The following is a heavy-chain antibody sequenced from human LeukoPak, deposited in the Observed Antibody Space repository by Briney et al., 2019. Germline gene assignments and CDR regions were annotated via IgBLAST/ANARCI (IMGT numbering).Heavy chain of an antibody. V-gene: IGHV3-23*01. CDR2: ISGSGGST. CDR3: ANRIFDP. Sequence: GVSLRLSCAASGVTFRSYAMIWVRQAPGKGLEWVSAISGSGGSTYYADSVKGRFTISRDNSKNTLYLQMNSLRAEDTAVYYCANRIFDPWGQGTLVTVSS. J-gene: IGHJ5*02. CDR1: GVTFRSYA.